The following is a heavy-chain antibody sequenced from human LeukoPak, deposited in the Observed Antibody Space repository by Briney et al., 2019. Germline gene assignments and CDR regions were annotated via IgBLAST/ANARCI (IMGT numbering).Heavy chain of an antibody. D-gene: IGHD7-27*01. CDR1: GFTFSSYE. CDR3: AREGLGILGY. Sequence: GFLRLSCVVSGFTFSSYEMNWVRQAPGKGLEWVSYISSSGSTMYYADSVKGRFTISRDNAKNSLYLEMNSLRGEDTALYYCAREGLGILGYWGQGTLVTVSS. J-gene: IGHJ4*02. V-gene: IGHV3-48*03. CDR2: ISSSGSTM.